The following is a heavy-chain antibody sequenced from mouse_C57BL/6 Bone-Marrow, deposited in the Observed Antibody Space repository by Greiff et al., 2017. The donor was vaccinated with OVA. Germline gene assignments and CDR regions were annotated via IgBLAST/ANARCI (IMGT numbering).Heavy chain of an antibody. Sequence: EVQVVESGGGLVKPGGSLTLSCAASGFTFSSYAMSWVRQTPEKRLEWVATISDGGSYTYYPDHVMGRFTISRDNAKNNLYLQMSHLKSEDTAMYYCAREGDGYVTWFAYWGQGTLVTVSA. J-gene: IGHJ3*01. CDR3: AREGDGYVTWFAY. V-gene: IGHV5-4*01. D-gene: IGHD2-2*01. CDR1: GFTFSSYA. CDR2: ISDGGSYT.